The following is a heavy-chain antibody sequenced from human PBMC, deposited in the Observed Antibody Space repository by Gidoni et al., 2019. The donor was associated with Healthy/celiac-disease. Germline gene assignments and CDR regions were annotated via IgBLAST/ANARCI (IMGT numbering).Heavy chain of an antibody. V-gene: IGHV4-39*07. Sequence: QLQLQESGPGLVKPSETLSLTCTVSGGSISSSSYYWGWIRQPPGKGLEWIGSIYYSGSTYYNPSLKSRVTISVDTSKNQFSLKLSSVTAADTAVYYCARTPEPPDSSGYDYWGQGTLVTVSS. CDR1: GGSISSSSYY. J-gene: IGHJ4*02. CDR3: ARTPEPPDSSGYDY. CDR2: IYYSGST. D-gene: IGHD3-22*01.